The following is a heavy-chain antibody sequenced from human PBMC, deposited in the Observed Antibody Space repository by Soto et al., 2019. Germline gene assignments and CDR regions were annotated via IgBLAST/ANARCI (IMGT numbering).Heavy chain of an antibody. Sequence: PGESLRLSCAASGFSFSGYNMNWVRQAPGKGLEWVSSISGDSNYIYYADSVQGRFNISRDNAKNSVYLQMNSLRADDTAVYYCERVVYFDRSAYGIWGQGTMVTVSS. D-gene: IGHD3-22*01. CDR3: ERVVYFDRSAYGI. J-gene: IGHJ3*02. CDR2: ISGDSNYI. CDR1: GFSFSGYN. V-gene: IGHV3-21*01.